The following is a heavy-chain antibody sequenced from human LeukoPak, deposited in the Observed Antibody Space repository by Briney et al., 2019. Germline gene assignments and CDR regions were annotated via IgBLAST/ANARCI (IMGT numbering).Heavy chain of an antibody. CDR1: GGTFSSYA. Sequence: SVKVSCKASGGTFSSYAISWVRQAPGQGLEWMGRIIPILGIANYAQKFQGRVTITADKSTSTAYMELSSLTSEDTAVYYCARGTMIVEVEYFQHWGQGTLVTVSS. J-gene: IGHJ1*01. CDR3: ARGTMIVEVEYFQH. D-gene: IGHD3-22*01. V-gene: IGHV1-69*04. CDR2: IIPILGIA.